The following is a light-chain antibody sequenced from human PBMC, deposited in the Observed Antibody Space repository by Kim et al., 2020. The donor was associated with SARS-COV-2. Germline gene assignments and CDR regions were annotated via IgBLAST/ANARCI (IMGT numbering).Light chain of an antibody. CDR1: QSLLHSNGSNY. V-gene: IGKV2-28*01. CDR2: LGS. J-gene: IGKJ1*01. CDR3: MQALQTPPT. Sequence: PASISCRPSQSLLHSNGSNYLVWYLQKPGQSPQLVIYLGSNRASGVPDRFSGSGSGTDFTLKISRVEAEDVGVYYCMQALQTPPTYGQGTKVDIK.